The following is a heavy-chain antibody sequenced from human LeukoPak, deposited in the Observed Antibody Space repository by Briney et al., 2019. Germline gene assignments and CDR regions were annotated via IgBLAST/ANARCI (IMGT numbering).Heavy chain of an antibody. CDR1: GFTFSTYP. CDR2: ISFDGRDK. J-gene: IGHJ5*01. CDR3: ARDRRSGPGSYVAADS. D-gene: IGHD3-10*01. V-gene: IGHV3-30*04. Sequence: GTSLRLSCAASGFTFSTYPLHWVRQAPGKGLEWVSVISFDGRDKYYADSVKGRFTISRDNSEKTVYLEMNSLRVEDTAVYYCARDRRSGPGSYVAADSWGQGTLVTVSS.